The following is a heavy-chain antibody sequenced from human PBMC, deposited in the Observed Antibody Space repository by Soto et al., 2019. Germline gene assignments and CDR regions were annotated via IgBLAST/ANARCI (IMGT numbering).Heavy chain of an antibody. CDR3: ANYPGKGGATPVS. D-gene: IGHD1-26*01. J-gene: IGHJ4*02. CDR1: GGTVSSYA. CDR2: IIPIFGTA. Sequence: SVKVSCKASGGTVSSYAISWVRQAPGQGLEWMGGIIPIFGTANYAQKFQGRVTITADKSTSTAYMELSSLRSEDTAVYYCANYPGKGGATPVSWGKGTLVTVSS. V-gene: IGHV1-69*06.